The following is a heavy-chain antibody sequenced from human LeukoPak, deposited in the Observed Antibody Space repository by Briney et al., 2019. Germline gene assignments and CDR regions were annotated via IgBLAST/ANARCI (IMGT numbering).Heavy chain of an antibody. CDR1: GYTFTGYY. Sequence: GASMKVSCKASGYTFTGYYMHWVRQAPGQGLEWMGWINPNSGGTNYAQKFQGRVTMTRDTSISTAYMELSRLRSDNTAVYYCARSKDIVVVPAAIAFDPWGQGTLVTVSS. V-gene: IGHV1-2*02. CDR3: ARSKDIVVVPAAIAFDP. D-gene: IGHD2-2*02. J-gene: IGHJ5*02. CDR2: INPNSGGT.